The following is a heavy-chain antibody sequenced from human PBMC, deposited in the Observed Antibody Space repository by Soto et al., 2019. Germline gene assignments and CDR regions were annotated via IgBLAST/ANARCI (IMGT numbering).Heavy chain of an antibody. CDR2: ISHDGSSK. CDR3: GRNVLED. Sequence: QVQLVESGGGVVQPGWSLRLSCAASGFTFSTYGMHWVRQAPGKGLEWVAIISHDGSSKYYTESVKGRFTISRDNSKNTLYLQMDSLRVEDTAMYYCGRNVLEDWGQGTLVTVSS. V-gene: IGHV3-30*03. D-gene: IGHD1-1*01. CDR1: GFTFSTYG. J-gene: IGHJ4*02.